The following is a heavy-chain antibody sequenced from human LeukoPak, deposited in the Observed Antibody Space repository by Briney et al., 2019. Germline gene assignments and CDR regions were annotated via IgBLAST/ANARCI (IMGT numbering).Heavy chain of an antibody. J-gene: IGHJ4*02. D-gene: IGHD5-18*01. CDR3: AKDLGIQLWLWESYFDY. CDR2: ISYDGSNK. CDR1: GFTFSSYG. V-gene: IGHV3-30*18. Sequence: GGSLRLSCAASGFTFSSYGMHWVRQAPGKGLEWVAVISYDGSNKYYADSVKGRFTISRDHSKNTLYLQMNSLRAEDTAVYYCAKDLGIQLWLWESYFDYWGQGTLVTVSS.